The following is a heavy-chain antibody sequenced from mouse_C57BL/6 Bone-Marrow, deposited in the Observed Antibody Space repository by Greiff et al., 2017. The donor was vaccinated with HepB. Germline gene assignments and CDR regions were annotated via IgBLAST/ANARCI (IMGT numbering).Heavy chain of an antibody. J-gene: IGHJ2*01. CDR3: TRGVITGNYFDY. CDR1: GFTFSSYA. Sequence: EVKLLESGEGLVKPGGSLKLSCAASGFTFSSYAMSWVRQTPEKRLEWVAYISSGGDYIYYADTVKGRFTISRDNARNTLYLQMSSLKSEDTAMYYCTRGVITGNYFDYWGQGTTLTVSS. V-gene: IGHV5-9-1*02. CDR2: ISSGGDYI. D-gene: IGHD1-1*01.